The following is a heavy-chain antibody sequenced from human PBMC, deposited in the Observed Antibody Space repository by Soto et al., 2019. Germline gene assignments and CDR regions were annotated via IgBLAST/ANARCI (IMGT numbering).Heavy chain of an antibody. CDR3: ARVGDYGILRYFDL. J-gene: IGHJ2*01. CDR2: ISYDGSNK. D-gene: IGHD4-17*01. V-gene: IGHV3-30*14. Sequence: QVQLVESGGGVVQPGRSLRLSCAASGFTFSSYAMHWVRQAPGKGLEWVAVISYDGSNKYYADSVKGRFTISRDNSKNTRYLQMNSLRAEDTAVYYCARVGDYGILRYFDLWGRGTLVTVSS. CDR1: GFTFSSYA.